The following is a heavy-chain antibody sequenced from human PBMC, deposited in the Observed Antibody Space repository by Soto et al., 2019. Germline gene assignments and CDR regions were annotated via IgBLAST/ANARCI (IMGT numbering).Heavy chain of an antibody. CDR2: IIPIFGTA. D-gene: IGHD2-2*01. CDR1: GGTFSSYA. J-gene: IGHJ5*02. Sequence: QVQLVQSGAEVKKPGSSVKVSCKASGGTFSSYAISWVRQAPGQGLEWMGGIIPIFGTANYAQKFQGRVTITADESTSTAYMELSSLRSEDTAVYYCARVGYFSSTSCYGGWFDPWGQGTLVTVSS. V-gene: IGHV1-69*01. CDR3: ARVGYFSSTSCYGGWFDP.